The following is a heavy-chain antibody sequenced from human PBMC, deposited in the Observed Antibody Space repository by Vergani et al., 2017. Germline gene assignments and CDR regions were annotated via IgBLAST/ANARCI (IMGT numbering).Heavy chain of an antibody. Sequence: VQLVESGGGVVQPGRSLRLSCAASGFTFSSYWMSWVRQAPGKGLEWVSAISGSGGSTYYADSVKGRFTISRDNSKNTLYLQMNSLRAEDTAVYYCAKDPPLLITFGGVIVPSDAFDIWGQGTMVTVSS. D-gene: IGHD3-16*02. V-gene: IGHV3-23*04. J-gene: IGHJ3*02. CDR1: GFTFSSYW. CDR2: ISGSGGST. CDR3: AKDPPLLITFGGVIVPSDAFDI.